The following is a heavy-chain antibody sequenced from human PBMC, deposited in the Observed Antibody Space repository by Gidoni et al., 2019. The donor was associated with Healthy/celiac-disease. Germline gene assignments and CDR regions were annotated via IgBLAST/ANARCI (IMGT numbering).Heavy chain of an antibody. J-gene: IGHJ3*02. D-gene: IGHD6-13*01. V-gene: IGHV1-46*03. CDR3: ASLQTAAGLYDAFDI. CDR2: INPSGGST. Sequence: VKVSCKASGYTFTSYYMHWVRQAPGQGLEWMGIINPSGGSTSYAQKFQGRVTMTRDTSTSTVYMELSSLRSEDTAVYYCASLQTAAGLYDAFDIWGQGTMVTVSS. CDR1: GYTFTSYY.